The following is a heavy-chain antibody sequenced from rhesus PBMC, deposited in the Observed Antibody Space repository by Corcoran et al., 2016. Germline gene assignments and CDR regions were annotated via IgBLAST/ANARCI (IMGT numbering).Heavy chain of an antibody. CDR2: IYGGSGST. V-gene: IGHV4S7*01. CDR1: GGSISGYYL. CDR3: ARGGGGSWNFDY. J-gene: IGHJ4*01. D-gene: IGHD6-25*01. Sequence: QVQLQESGPGVVKPSETLSLTCAVSGGSISGYYLWSWIRQPPGKGLDWIGYIYGGSGSTSYNPSLKSRVIISIDTSKNQFSLKLSSGTAADTAVYYCARGGGGSWNFDYWGQGVLVTVSS.